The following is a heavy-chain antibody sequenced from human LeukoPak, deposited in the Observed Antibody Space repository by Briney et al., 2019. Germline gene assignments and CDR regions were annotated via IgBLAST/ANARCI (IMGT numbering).Heavy chain of an antibody. CDR3: VGSGWYGYFDY. Sequence: GGSLRLSCAASGFTFSSYAMSWVRQAPGKGLEWVSIIYSGGSTFYADSVKGRFTISRDNSKSTLYLQMNSLRAEDTAVYYCVGSGWYGYFDYWGQGTLVTVSS. CDR2: IYSGGST. D-gene: IGHD6-19*01. J-gene: IGHJ4*02. V-gene: IGHV3-53*01. CDR1: GFTFSSYA.